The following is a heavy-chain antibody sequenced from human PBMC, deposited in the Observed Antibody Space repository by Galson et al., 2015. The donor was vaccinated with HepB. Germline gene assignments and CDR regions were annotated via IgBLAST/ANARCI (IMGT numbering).Heavy chain of an antibody. D-gene: IGHD4/OR15-4a*01. CDR3: ARAEWTMVDPYHPDY. J-gene: IGHJ4*02. Sequence: QSGAEVKRPGESLKIFCKGSGYWFSRYWIAWVRQMPGKGLEWMGIIFPDDSDTRYTPSFQGRVSISADKSISTAYLQWSSLRASDTAMYYCARAEWTMVDPYHPDYWGQGTLVTVSS. CDR1: GYWFSRYW. V-gene: IGHV5-51*01. CDR2: IFPDDSDT.